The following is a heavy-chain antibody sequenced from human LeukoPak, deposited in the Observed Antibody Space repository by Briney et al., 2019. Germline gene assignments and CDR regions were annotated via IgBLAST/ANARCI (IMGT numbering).Heavy chain of an antibody. CDR2: IYHSGST. D-gene: IGHD3-16*01. J-gene: IGHJ4*02. Sequence: SETLSLTCTVSGASISTYYWSWIRQPPGKGLEWIGYIYHSGSTNYNPSFKSRVTISADTSKNQFSLNLSSVPAADTAVYYCARHVGEAYFDYWGQGTLVTVSS. CDR3: ARHVGEAYFDY. V-gene: IGHV4-59*08. CDR1: GASISTYY.